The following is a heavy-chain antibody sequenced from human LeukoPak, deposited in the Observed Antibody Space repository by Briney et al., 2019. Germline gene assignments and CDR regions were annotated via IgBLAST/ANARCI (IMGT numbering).Heavy chain of an antibody. V-gene: IGHV3-23*01. Sequence: ETLSLTCTVSGGSISSYYWSWIRQPPGKGLEWVSAISSGGGNTDYADSVKGRFIISRDNSKNTVFLQMNSLRAEDTGVYYCANRISGSSSWGQGTLVTVSS. CDR3: ANRISGSSS. D-gene: IGHD1-26*01. CDR1: GGSISSYY. J-gene: IGHJ5*02. CDR2: ISSGGGNT.